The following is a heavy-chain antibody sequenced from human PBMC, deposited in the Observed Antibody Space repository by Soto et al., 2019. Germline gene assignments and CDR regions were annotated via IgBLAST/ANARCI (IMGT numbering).Heavy chain of an antibody. CDR1: GGTFSSYA. CDR3: ARDIRARYSYGYYYGMDV. D-gene: IGHD5-18*01. V-gene: IGHV1-69*13. J-gene: IGHJ6*02. CDR2: IIPIFGTA. Sequence: GASVKVSCKASGGTFSSYAISWVRQAPGQGLEWMGGIIPIFGTANYAQKFQGRVTITADESTSTAYMELSSLRSEDTAVYYCARDIRARYSYGYYYGMDVWGQGTTVTVSS.